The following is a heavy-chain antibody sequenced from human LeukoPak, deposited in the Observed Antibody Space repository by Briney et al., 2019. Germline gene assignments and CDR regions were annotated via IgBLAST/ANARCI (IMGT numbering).Heavy chain of an antibody. CDR3: ARDRTKAYCGGDCYSS. CDR1: GGSISSGGYY. D-gene: IGHD2-21*01. CDR2: IYHSGST. V-gene: IGHV4-30-2*01. Sequence: SQTLSLTCTVSGGSISSGGYYWSWIRQPPGKGLEWIGYIYHSGSTYYNPSLKSRVTISVDRSKNQFSLKLSSVTAADTAVYYCARDRTKAYCGGDCYSSWGQGTLVTVSS. J-gene: IGHJ4*02.